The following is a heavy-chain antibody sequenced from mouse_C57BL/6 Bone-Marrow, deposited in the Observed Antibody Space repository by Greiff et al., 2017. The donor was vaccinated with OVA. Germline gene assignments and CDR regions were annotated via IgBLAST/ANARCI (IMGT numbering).Heavy chain of an antibody. V-gene: IGHV5-6*02. CDR3: ARGDYGNYVAY. D-gene: IGHD2-1*01. Sequence: EVMLVESGGDLVKPGGSLKLSCAASGFTFSSYGMSWVRQTPDKRLEWVATLSSDGSYTYYPDSVKGRFTISRDNAKNTLYLQMSSLKSEDTAMYYCARGDYGNYVAYWGQGTLVTGSA. CDR1: GFTFSSYG. CDR2: LSSDGSYT. J-gene: IGHJ3*01.